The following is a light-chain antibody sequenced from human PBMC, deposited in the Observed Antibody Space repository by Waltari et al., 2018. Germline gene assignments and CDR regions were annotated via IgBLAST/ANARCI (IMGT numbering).Light chain of an antibody. CDR3: QQYYSIPWT. CDR1: HNLLSPPHNKNS. Sequence: DIVMTQSPDSLAVSLRERATLNCKSSHNLLSPPHNKNSLDWYQQKPGQPPKLLMYWASTRQSGVPDRFGGSGSGTDFTLTISSLQAEDVALYYCQQYYSIPWTFGQGTKVEIK. V-gene: IGKV4-1*01. CDR2: WAS. J-gene: IGKJ1*01.